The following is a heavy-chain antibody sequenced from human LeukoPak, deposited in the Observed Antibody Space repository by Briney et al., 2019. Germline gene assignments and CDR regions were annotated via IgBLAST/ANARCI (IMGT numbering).Heavy chain of an antibody. CDR2: MYYSGST. Sequence: SQTLSLTCTVSGGSISSGDYYGSWIRQPPGTGLEWIAYMYYSGSTYYNPSLKSRVTMSADTSKNQLSLKLSSVTAADTAVYYCARPYYYDSRIDPWGQGILVTVSS. V-gene: IGHV4-30-4*01. CDR1: GGSISSGDYY. D-gene: IGHD3-22*01. J-gene: IGHJ5*02. CDR3: ARPYYYDSRIDP.